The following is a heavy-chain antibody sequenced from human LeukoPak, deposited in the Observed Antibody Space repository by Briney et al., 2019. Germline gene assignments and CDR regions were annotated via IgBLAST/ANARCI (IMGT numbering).Heavy chain of an antibody. V-gene: IGHV1-69*13. CDR3: ARVHGGFWSGYFLY. CDR1: GGTFSSYA. J-gene: IGHJ4*02. CDR2: NIPIFGTA. D-gene: IGHD3-3*01. Sequence: GASVKVSCKASGGTFSSYAISWVRQAPGQGLEWMGGNIPIFGTANYAQKFQGRVTITADESTSTAYMELSSLRSEDTAVYYCARVHGGFWSGYFLYWGQGTLVTVSS.